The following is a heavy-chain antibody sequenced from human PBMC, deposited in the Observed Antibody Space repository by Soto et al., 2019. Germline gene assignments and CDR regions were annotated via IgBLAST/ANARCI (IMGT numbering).Heavy chain of an antibody. CDR2: IWYDGSNK. J-gene: IGHJ4*02. Sequence: QVQLVESGGGVVQPGRSLRLSCAASGFTFSSYGMHWVRQAPGKGLEWVAVIWYDGSNKYYADSVKGRFTISRDNSKNTLYLQMNSLRAEDTAVYYCAREGTDYVWGSYRLDYWGQGTLVTVSS. CDR3: AREGTDYVWGSYRLDY. CDR1: GFTFSSYG. D-gene: IGHD3-16*02. V-gene: IGHV3-33*01.